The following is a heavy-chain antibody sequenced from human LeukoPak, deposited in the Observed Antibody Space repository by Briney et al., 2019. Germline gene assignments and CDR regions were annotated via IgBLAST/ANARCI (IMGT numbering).Heavy chain of an antibody. CDR1: GGSFSGYY. CDR3: ARDRAWNYFDY. J-gene: IGHJ4*02. CDR2: INHSGST. Sequence: SETLSLTCAVYGGSFSGYYWSWIRQPPGKGLEWIGEINHSGSTNYNPSLKSRVTISVDTSKNQFSLKLSSVTAADTAVYYCARDRAWNYFDYWGQGTLVTVSS. D-gene: IGHD3-3*01. V-gene: IGHV4-34*01.